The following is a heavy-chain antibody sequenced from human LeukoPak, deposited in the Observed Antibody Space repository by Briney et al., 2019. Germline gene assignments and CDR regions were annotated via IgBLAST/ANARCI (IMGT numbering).Heavy chain of an antibody. CDR2: IKSRADGGTT. Sequence: KPGGSLRLSCAASGFSVINAWMSWVRQAPGQGLEWVGRIKSRADGGTTGYAAPVEGRFSISGDDSENTLYLQMNSLQIDDTALYYCLIFPGRWGQGTLVTVSS. CDR3: LIFPGR. D-gene: IGHD3-3*01. V-gene: IGHV3-15*05. J-gene: IGHJ4*02. CDR1: GFSVINAW.